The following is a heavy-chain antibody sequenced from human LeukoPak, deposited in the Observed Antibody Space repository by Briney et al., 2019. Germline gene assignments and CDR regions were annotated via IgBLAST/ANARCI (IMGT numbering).Heavy chain of an antibody. CDR1: GGSISSGGYY. CDR3: ARGGDDYHY. D-gene: IGHD5-24*01. J-gene: IGHJ4*02. CDR2: IYYSGST. Sequence: SETLSLTCTVSGGSISSGGYYWSWIRQPPGKGLEWIGYIYYSGSTNYNPSLKSRVTISVDTSKNQFSLKLSSVTAADTAVYYCARGGDDYHYWGQGTLVTVST. V-gene: IGHV4-61*08.